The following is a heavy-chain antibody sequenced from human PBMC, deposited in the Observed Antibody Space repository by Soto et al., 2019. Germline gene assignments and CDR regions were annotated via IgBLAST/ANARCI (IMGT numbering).Heavy chain of an antibody. CDR2: SYTSGST. J-gene: IGHJ4*02. CDR1: GGSISSYY. D-gene: IGHD3-22*01. Sequence: QVQLQESGPGLVKPSETLSLTCTVSGGSISSYYWSWIRQPAGKGLEWIGRSYTSGSTNYNPSLKSRVTMSIDTSKKPISLNLSSVTAADTAVYYCARDTPVYYYDSSGIKGFDYWGQGTLVTVSS. CDR3: ARDTPVYYYDSSGIKGFDY. V-gene: IGHV4-4*07.